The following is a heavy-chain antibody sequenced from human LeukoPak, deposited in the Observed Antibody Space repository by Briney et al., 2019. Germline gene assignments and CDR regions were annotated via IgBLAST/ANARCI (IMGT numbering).Heavy chain of an antibody. D-gene: IGHD1-26*01. CDR2: MYYSGST. CDR3: ARLGYSGSYYERAFDI. J-gene: IGHJ3*02. CDR1: GGAISSSGYY. V-gene: IGHV4-39*01. Sequence: SETLSLTCTVSGGAISSSGYYWGWIRQPPGKGLEWIGSMYYSGSTYYNPSLMSRVTISADTPKNQFSLKLSSVTAADTAVYYCARLGYSGSYYERAFDIWGQGTMVTVSS.